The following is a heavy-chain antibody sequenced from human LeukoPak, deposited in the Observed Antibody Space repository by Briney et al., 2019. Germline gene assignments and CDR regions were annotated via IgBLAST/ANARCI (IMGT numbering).Heavy chain of an antibody. J-gene: IGHJ6*03. Sequence: GGSLRLSCAASGFTFDDYNMHWVRQAPGKGLEWVSLITWNGDSTYYADSVEGRFTISRDNSKNSLYLQMNSLRTEDTALYYCAKDKWLGGYYYYYMDVWGKGTTVTVSS. CDR3: AKDKWLGGYYYYYMDV. D-gene: IGHD6-19*01. CDR1: GFTFDDYN. V-gene: IGHV3-43*01. CDR2: ITWNGDST.